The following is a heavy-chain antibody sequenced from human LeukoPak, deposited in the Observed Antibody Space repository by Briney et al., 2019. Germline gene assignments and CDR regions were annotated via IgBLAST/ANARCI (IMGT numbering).Heavy chain of an antibody. CDR2: INPNSGGT. J-gene: IGHJ6*03. Sequence: ASVKVSCKASGYTFTGYYMHWVRQAPGQGLEWMGRINPNSGGTNYAQKFQGRVTMTRDTSISTAYMELSRLRSDDTAVYYYARDCGGSCYPYYYYYYMDVWGKGTTVTVSS. D-gene: IGHD2-15*01. CDR1: GYTFTGYY. V-gene: IGHV1-2*06. CDR3: ARDCGGSCYPYYYYYYMDV.